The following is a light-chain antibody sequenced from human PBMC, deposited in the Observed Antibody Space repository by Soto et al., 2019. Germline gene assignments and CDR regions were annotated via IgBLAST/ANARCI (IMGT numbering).Light chain of an antibody. CDR1: QDISRW. CDR3: QQYNAYYS. Sequence: DLPMTQSPPTPPASAGDRVTITGRASQDISRWLAWYQPQPGKAPVLLIYDASTLQGGVPSRFSGTGSGTEFTLTISSLQPEEFATYYCQQYNAYYSFGQGTKVDIK. CDR2: DAS. V-gene: IGKV1-5*01. J-gene: IGKJ2*03.